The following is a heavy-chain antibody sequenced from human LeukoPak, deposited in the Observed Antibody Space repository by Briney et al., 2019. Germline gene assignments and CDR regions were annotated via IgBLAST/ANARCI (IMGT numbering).Heavy chain of an antibody. D-gene: IGHD6-13*01. Sequence: PGGSLRLSCTASGFTFSNYWMSWVRQTPEKGLEWVANIKQDGSETVYVDSVKGRFTISRDNAQSSLYLQMNSLRAEDTAVYYCARDPYSSSWSYGMDVWGPGTTVTVSS. CDR1: GFTFSNYW. V-gene: IGHV3-7*05. J-gene: IGHJ6*02. CDR3: ARDPYSSSWSYGMDV. CDR2: IKQDGSET.